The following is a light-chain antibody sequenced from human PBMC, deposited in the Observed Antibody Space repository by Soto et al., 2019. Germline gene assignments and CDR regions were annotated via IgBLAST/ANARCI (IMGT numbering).Light chain of an antibody. CDR2: GAS. J-gene: IGKJ4*01. Sequence: DIQMTQSPSSLSASVGDRVTITCRASQGISSYLAWYQQQPGRVPKLLIYGASTLQSGVPSRFSGSGSGTDVTLTISSLQPEDVATYYCQKYDNAPLTFGGGTKVEIK. V-gene: IGKV1-27*01. CDR3: QKYDNAPLT. CDR1: QGISSY.